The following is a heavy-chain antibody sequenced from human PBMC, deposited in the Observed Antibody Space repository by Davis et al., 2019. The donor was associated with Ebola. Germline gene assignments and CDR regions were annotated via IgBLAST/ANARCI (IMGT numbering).Heavy chain of an antibody. Sequence: ASVRVSCKASGYTFTGYYMHWVRQAPGQGLEWMGWINPNSGGTNYAQKFQGWVTMTRDTSISTAYMELSRLRSDDTAVYYCARFHGSTKRTAYFDYWGQGTLVTVSS. D-gene: IGHD1-26*01. J-gene: IGHJ4*02. V-gene: IGHV1-2*04. CDR2: INPNSGGT. CDR3: ARFHGSTKRTAYFDY. CDR1: GYTFTGYY.